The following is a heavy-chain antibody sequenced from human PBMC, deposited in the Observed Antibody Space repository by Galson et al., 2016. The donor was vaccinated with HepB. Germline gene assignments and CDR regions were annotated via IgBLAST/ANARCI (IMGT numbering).Heavy chain of an antibody. V-gene: IGHV3-7*03. Sequence: SLRLSCAASGFTFSSYSMTWVRQAPGKGLEWVANIKQDGSEKYYVDSAKGRFTISRDNAKNSLYLQMNSLRGEDTAVYYCARGRGVDVWGQGTTVTVSS. CDR1: GFTFSSYS. J-gene: IGHJ6*02. CDR3: ARGRGVDV. CDR2: IKQDGSEK.